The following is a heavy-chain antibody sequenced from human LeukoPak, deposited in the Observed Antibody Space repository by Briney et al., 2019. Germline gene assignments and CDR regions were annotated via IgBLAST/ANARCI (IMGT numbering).Heavy chain of an antibody. J-gene: IGHJ4*02. Sequence: TGGPLSLPCAASGFTFSIYTLICVRQAPGKGLEGVCGITGWGYVTYYADSVKGRFTVSRDNSKNTLYLQMNSLRAEDTGIYYCAKDKNSGWYSPFDYWGQGALVTVSS. CDR3: AKDKNSGWYSPFDY. D-gene: IGHD6-19*01. CDR1: GFTFSIYT. CDR2: ITGWGYVT. V-gene: IGHV3-23*01.